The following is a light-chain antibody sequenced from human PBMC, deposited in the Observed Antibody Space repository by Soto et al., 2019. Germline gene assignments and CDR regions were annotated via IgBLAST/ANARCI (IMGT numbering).Light chain of an antibody. V-gene: IGKV3-15*01. J-gene: IGKJ5*01. CDR3: QQYNNWPPIT. CDR1: QSVSSN. CDR2: GAS. Sequence: EVVMTQSPATLSVSPGERATFSFRSSQSVSSNLAWYQQKPGQAPRLLIYGASTRATGIPARFSGSGSGTEFTLTISSLQSEDFAVYYCQQYNNWPPITFGQGTRLEI.